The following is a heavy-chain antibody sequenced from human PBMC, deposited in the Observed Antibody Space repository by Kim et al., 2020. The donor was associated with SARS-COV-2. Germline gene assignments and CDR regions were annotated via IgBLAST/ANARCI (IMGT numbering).Heavy chain of an antibody. CDR3: AKDRYYYDDSGYNYWDYYYYGMDV. CDR1: GFSFDDYP. Sequence: GGSLRLSCAASGFSFDDYPMHWVRQAPGKGLEWVSLISGDGGTTYYADFVKGRFTISRDNSKNSLYLQMNSLRTEDTALYYCAKDRYYYDDSGYNYWDYYYYGMDVWGQGTTVTVSS. CDR2: ISGDGGTT. D-gene: IGHD3-22*01. V-gene: IGHV3-43*02. J-gene: IGHJ6*02.